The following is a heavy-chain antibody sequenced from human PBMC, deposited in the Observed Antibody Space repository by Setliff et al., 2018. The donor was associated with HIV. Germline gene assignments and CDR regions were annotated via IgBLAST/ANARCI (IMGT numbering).Heavy chain of an antibody. CDR1: GYPISSGYY. Sequence: SETLSLTCTVSGYPISSGYYWGWIRQPPGKGLEWIGEINHSGSTNYNPSLKGRVTILGDTSKNQFSLKLSSVTAADTAVYYCARRAGSDYFTRFDYWGQGTLVTVS. CDR2: INHSGST. D-gene: IGHD3-10*01. J-gene: IGHJ4*02. CDR3: ARRAGSDYFTRFDY. V-gene: IGHV4-38-2*02.